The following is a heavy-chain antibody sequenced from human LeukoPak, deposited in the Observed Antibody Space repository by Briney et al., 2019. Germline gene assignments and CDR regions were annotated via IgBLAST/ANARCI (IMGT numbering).Heavy chain of an antibody. CDR1: GYTFTSYD. J-gene: IGHJ5*02. Sequence: ASVKVSCKASGYTFTSYDINWVRQATGQGLEWMGWMNPNSGNTGYAQKFQGRVTMTRNTSISTAYMELSSLRSEDTAVYYCARGGTSPLTYYDFWSGYPTNWFDPWGQGTLVTVSS. D-gene: IGHD3-3*01. V-gene: IGHV1-8*01. CDR2: MNPNSGNT. CDR3: ARGGTSPLTYYDFWSGYPTNWFDP.